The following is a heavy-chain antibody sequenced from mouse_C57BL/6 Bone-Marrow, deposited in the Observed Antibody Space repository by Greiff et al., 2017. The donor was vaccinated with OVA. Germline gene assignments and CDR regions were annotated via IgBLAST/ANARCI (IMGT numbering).Heavy chain of an antibody. CDR2: IYPGDGDT. CDR1: GYAFSSSW. D-gene: IGHD1-1*01. J-gene: IGHJ2*01. CDR3: ARNHYGSSYLYFAY. Sequence: QVQLKESGPELVKPGASVKISCKASGYAFSSSWMNWVKQRPGKGLEWIGRIYPGDGDTNYNGKFKGKATLTADKSSSTAYMQLSSLTSEDSAVYFCARNHYGSSYLYFAYWGQGTTLTVSS. V-gene: IGHV1-82*01.